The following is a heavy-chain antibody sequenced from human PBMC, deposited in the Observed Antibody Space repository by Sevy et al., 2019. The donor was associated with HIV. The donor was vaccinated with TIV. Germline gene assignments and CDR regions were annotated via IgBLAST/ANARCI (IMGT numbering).Heavy chain of an antibody. CDR1: GYTFTSYD. V-gene: IGHV1-8*02. D-gene: IGHD1-26*01. J-gene: IGHJ5*02. CDR3: ARAGSGGNWFDP. Sequence: ASVKDSCKASGYTFTSYDINWVRQATGQGLEWMGWMNPNSGNTGYAQKFQGRVTMTRNTSISTAYMELSSLRSEDTAVYYCARAGSGGNWFDPWGQGALVTVSS. CDR2: MNPNSGNT.